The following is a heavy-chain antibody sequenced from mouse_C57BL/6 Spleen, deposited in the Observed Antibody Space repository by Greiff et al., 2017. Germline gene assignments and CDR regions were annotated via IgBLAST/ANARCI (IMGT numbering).Heavy chain of an antibody. D-gene: IGHD2-4*01. CDR2: ISDGGSYT. V-gene: IGHV5-4*01. Sequence: EVKLVESGGGLVKPGGSLKLSCAASGFTFSSYAMSWVRQTPEKRLEWVATISDGGSYTYYPDNVKGRFTISRDNAKNNLYLQMSHLKSEDTAMYYCARDGTMITSFDYWGQGTTLTVSS. J-gene: IGHJ2*01. CDR1: GFTFSSYA. CDR3: ARDGTMITSFDY.